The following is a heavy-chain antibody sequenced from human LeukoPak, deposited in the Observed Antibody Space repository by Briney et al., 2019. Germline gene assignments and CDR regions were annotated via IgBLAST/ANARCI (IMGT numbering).Heavy chain of an antibody. CDR2: IIPILGIA. V-gene: IGHV1-69*04. J-gene: IGHJ6*02. Sequence: GSSVKVSRKASGGTFSSYAISWVRQAPGQGLEWMGRIIPILGIANYAQKFQGRVTITAGKSTSTAYMELSSLRSEDTAVYYCARYYDSSGYYSDYYYYYGMDVWGQGTTVTVSS. D-gene: IGHD3-22*01. CDR3: ARYYDSSGYYSDYYYYYGMDV. CDR1: GGTFSSYA.